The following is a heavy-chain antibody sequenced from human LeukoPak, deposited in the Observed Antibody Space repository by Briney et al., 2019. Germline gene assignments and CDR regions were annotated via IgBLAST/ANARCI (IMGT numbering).Heavy chain of an antibody. Sequence: GGSLRLSCAASGFTFSSCAMSWVRQAPGKGLEWVSAISGSGGSTYYADSVKGRFTISRDNSKNTLYLQMNSLRAEDTAVYYCAKDRGYYDILTGYGTYFDYWGQGTLVTVSS. CDR1: GFTFSSCA. CDR3: AKDRGYYDILTGYGTYFDY. D-gene: IGHD3-9*01. J-gene: IGHJ4*02. V-gene: IGHV3-23*01. CDR2: ISGSGGST.